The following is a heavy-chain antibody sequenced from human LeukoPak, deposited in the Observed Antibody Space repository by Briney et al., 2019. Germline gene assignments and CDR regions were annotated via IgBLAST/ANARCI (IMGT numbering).Heavy chain of an antibody. CDR3: ARVSPPDCSSTSCYRRAYYYYMDV. V-gene: IGHV3-53*01. CDR1: GFTVSSNY. D-gene: IGHD2-2*02. CDR2: IYSGGST. Sequence: PGGSLRLSCAASGFTVSSNYMSWVRQAPGKGLEWVSVIYSGGSTYYADSVKGRFTISRDNSKNTLYLQMNSLRAEDTAVYYCARVSPPDCSSTSCYRRAYYYYMDVWGKGTTVTVSS. J-gene: IGHJ6*03.